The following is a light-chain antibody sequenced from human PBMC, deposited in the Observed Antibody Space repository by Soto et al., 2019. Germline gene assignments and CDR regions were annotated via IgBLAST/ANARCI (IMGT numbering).Light chain of an antibody. V-gene: IGKV3-20*01. CDR3: QQYGSSPWT. J-gene: IGKJ1*01. Sequence: EIVLTQSPGTLSLSPGERATLSCRASQSVSSNYLAWYQQKPGQAPRLLIYGASSRATGIPDRFGASGSGTDFTLTISRLEPEDFAVYYCQQYGSSPWTFGQGTKVEIK. CDR1: QSVSSNY. CDR2: GAS.